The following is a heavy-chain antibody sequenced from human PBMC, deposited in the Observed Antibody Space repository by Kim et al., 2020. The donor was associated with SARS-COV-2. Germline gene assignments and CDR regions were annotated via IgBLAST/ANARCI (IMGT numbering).Heavy chain of an antibody. CDR3: AGSIYWVRGVIITYFDL. CDR1: GGSISSGSYY. CDR2: IYTSGST. Sequence: SQTLSLTCTVSGGSISSGSYYWSWIRQPAGKGLEWIGRIYTSGSTNYNPSLKSRVTISGDTSKNQFSRKLSSVTAADTAVYYCAGSIYWVRGVIITYFDLWGRGTPGTVSS. J-gene: IGHJ2*01. D-gene: IGHD3-10*01. V-gene: IGHV4-61*02.